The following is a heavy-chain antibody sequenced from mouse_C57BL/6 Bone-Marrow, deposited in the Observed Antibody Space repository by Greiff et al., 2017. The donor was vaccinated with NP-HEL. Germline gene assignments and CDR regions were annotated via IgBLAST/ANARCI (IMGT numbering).Heavy chain of an antibody. CDR2: IYPGSGST. Sequence: QVQLQQPGAELVKPGASVKMSCKASGYTFTSYWITWVKQRPGQGPEWIGDIYPGSGSTNDNEKFKSKATLTVDTSSSTAYMPLSSLTSEDSAVYYCARSLFYGSSRYYYAMDYWGQGTSVTVSS. D-gene: IGHD1-1*01. V-gene: IGHV1-55*01. J-gene: IGHJ4*01. CDR1: GYTFTSYW. CDR3: ARSLFYGSSRYYYAMDY.